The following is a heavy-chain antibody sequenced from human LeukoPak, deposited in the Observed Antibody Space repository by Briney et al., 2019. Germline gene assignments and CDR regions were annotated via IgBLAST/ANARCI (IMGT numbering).Heavy chain of an antibody. CDR3: AKDQGYCGGGSCYLFDY. V-gene: IGHV3-48*01. J-gene: IGHJ4*02. CDR1: GFTFSSYS. Sequence: GGSLRLSCAASGFTFSSYSMSWVRQAPGKGLEWVSYISSGSSTIYYAGSVKGRFTISRDNSKNTLYLQMNSLRAEDTAVYYCAKDQGYCGGGSCYLFDYWGQGTLVTVSS. D-gene: IGHD2-15*01. CDR2: ISSGSSTI.